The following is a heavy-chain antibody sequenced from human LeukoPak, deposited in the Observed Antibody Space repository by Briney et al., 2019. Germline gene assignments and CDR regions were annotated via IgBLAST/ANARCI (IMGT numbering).Heavy chain of an antibody. V-gene: IGHV1-2*02. CDR2: INPNSGGT. D-gene: IGHD6-13*01. Sequence: ASVKVSCKASGYTFTGYYMHGVRQAPGQGLEWMGWINPNSGGTNYAQKFQGRVTMTRDTSISTAYMELSRLRSDDTAVYYCARDRGLDIAAAGKFRHYYYYMDVWGKGTTVTVSS. J-gene: IGHJ6*03. CDR3: ARDRGLDIAAAGKFRHYYYYMDV. CDR1: GYTFTGYY.